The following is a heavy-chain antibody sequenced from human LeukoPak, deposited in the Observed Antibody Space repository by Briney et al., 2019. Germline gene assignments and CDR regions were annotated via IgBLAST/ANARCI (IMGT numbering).Heavy chain of an antibody. D-gene: IGHD1-26*01. CDR1: GFTFSSYA. J-gene: IGHJ4*02. V-gene: IGHV3-23*01. CDR3: AKSDRSGSYYDSDY. CDR2: ISGSGGST. Sequence: GGSLRLSCAASGFTFSSYAMSWVRQAPGKGLEWVSAISGSGGSTYYADSVKGRFTISRDNSKNTLYLQMNSLRAEDTAVYYCAKSDRSGSYYDSDYWGQGTLVTVS.